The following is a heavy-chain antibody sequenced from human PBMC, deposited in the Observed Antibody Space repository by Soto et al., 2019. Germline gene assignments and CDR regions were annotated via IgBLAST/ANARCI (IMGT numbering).Heavy chain of an antibody. CDR3: ARDLAAGTREGNWFDP. CDR2: IIPIFGTA. D-gene: IGHD6-13*01. CDR1: GGTFSSYA. Sequence: ASVKVSCKASGGTFSSYAISWVRQAPGQGLEWMGGIIPIFGTANYAQKFQGRVTITADESTSTAYMELSSLRSEDTAVYYCARDLAAGTREGNWFDPWGQGTLVTVSS. J-gene: IGHJ5*02. V-gene: IGHV1-69*13.